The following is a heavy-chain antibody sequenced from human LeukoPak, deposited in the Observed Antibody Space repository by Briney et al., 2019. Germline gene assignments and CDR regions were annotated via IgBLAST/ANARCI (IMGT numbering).Heavy chain of an antibody. V-gene: IGHV1-2*06. D-gene: IGHD2-15*01. CDR3: ARGYCSGGTCYLVENWLDP. CDR2: INPNSGGT. Sequence: ASVKVSCKASGYTLTAYYIYWVRQAPGQGLEWMGRINPNSGGTDYAQNFQGRVTMTRDTSISTAYMELSRLRSAGTAVYYCARGYCSGGTCYLVENWLDPWGQGTLVTVSS. CDR1: GYTLTAYY. J-gene: IGHJ5*02.